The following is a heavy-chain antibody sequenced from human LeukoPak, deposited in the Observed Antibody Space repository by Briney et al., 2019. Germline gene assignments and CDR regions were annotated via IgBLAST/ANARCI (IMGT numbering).Heavy chain of an antibody. J-gene: IGHJ4*02. CDR2: IIPIFGTA. V-gene: IGHV1-69*05. CDR1: GGTFSSYA. D-gene: IGHD3-22*01. CDR3: ARVISSRNYYDSSGYYHFDY. Sequence: SVKDSCKASGGTFSSYAISWVRQAPGQGLEWVGGIIPIFGTANYAQKFQGRVTMTRDMSTSTVYMELSSLRSEDTAVYYCARVISSRNYYDSSGYYHFDYWGQGTLVTVSS.